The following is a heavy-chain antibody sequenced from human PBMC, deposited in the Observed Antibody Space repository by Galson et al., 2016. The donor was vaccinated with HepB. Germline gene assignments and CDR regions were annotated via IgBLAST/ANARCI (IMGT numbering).Heavy chain of an antibody. D-gene: IGHD6-19*01. CDR1: GGSISTYY. V-gene: IGHV4-59*01. J-gene: IGHJ4*02. CDR3: ARGDSTGWYRFDS. Sequence: GLMKPSETLSLTCIVSGGSISTYYWHWIRQPPGKGLEWIGYIYYSGSTNSNPSLKSRVTISVDTSKNQFSLKLSSVTAADTAVYFCARGDSTGWYRFDSWGQGTLVTVSS. CDR2: IYYSGST.